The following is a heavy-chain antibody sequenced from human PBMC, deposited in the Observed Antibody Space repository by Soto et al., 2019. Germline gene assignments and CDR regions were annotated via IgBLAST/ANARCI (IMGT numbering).Heavy chain of an antibody. CDR3: ARAQSFYFAY. CDR2: INPNSGGT. CDR1: GYTFTDYD. J-gene: IGHJ4*02. Sequence: ASVKVSCKASGYTFTDYDMHWVRQAPGHGLEWMGWINPNSGGTKYAQNFQGWVTMTRDTSISTAYMELSRLRSDDTAVYYCARAQSFYFAYWGQGTLVTVSS. V-gene: IGHV1-2*04.